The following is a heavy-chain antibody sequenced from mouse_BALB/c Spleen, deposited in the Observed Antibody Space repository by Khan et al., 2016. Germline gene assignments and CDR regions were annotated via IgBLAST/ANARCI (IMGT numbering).Heavy chain of an antibody. D-gene: IGHD1-1*02. CDR1: GYSITSDYA. J-gene: IGHJ3*01. CDR3: AREDYSWFAY. Sequence: EVQLQESGPGLVKPSQSLSLTCTVTGYSITSDYAWNWIRQFPGNKLVWLGYISYSGDTHYNPSLTSRISITRDTSKNQFFLQLHSVTAEDTATYYCAREDYSWFAYWGQGTLVTVSA. CDR2: ISYSGDT. V-gene: IGHV3-2*02.